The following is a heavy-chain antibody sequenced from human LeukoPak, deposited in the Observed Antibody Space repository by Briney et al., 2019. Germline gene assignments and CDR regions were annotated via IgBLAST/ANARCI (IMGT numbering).Heavy chain of an antibody. V-gene: IGHV3-21*01. CDR2: ISSSSSYI. J-gene: IGHJ5*02. CDR3: ARDAHDRWFDP. CDR1: GFSFSAYP. Sequence: GGSLRLSCAASGFSFSAYPMGWVRQAPGKGLEWVSSISSSSSYIYYADSVKGRFTISRDNAKNSLYLQMNSLRAEDTAVYYCARDAHDRWFDPWGQGTLVTVSS. D-gene: IGHD3-3*01.